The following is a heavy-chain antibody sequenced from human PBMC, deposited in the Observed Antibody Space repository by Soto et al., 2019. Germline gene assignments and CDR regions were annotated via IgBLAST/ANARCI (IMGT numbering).Heavy chain of an antibody. CDR1: GFSFSNSA. Sequence: PVGSLRLSCAASGFSFSNSAMHWVRQAPGKGLEWVAGVSFDGNNKYYADSVKGRFTISRDNSKSTLYLQMNSLRPEDTAVYYCAREYSSGWFDYWGQGTLVTVSS. D-gene: IGHD6-19*01. J-gene: IGHJ4*02. CDR2: VSFDGNNK. V-gene: IGHV3-30-3*01. CDR3: AREYSSGWFDY.